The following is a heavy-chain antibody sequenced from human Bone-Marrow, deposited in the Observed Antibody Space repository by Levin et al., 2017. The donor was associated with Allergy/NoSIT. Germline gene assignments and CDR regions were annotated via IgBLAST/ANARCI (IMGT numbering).Heavy chain of an antibody. D-gene: IGHD3-22*01. J-gene: IGHJ3*01. CDR3: ATAGRTSGYADAFEF. Sequence: GLSLLLSFSSSGSPFRSYVLHWVRQAPGKGLEWVAVISHDETSEAYAESVKGRFTISKDNSKNTLYLQMNSLREEDTAVYYCATAGRTSGYADAFEFWGQGTLVTVSS. CDR1: GSPFRSYV. V-gene: IGHV3-30*04. CDR2: ISHDETSE.